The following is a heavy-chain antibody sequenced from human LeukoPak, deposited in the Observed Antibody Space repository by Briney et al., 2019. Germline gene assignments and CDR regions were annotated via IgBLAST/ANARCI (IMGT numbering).Heavy chain of an antibody. CDR2: ISAYNGNT. CDR3: ARVKVVVAAIPDFDY. J-gene: IGHJ4*02. Sequence: GASVKVSCKASGYTFTSYGISWVRQAPGQGLEWMGWISAYNGNTNYAQKLQGRVTMTTDTSTSTAYMELRSLRSDDTAVYYCARVKVVVAAIPDFDYWGQGTLVTVSS. V-gene: IGHV1-18*01. D-gene: IGHD2-15*01. CDR1: GYTFTSYG.